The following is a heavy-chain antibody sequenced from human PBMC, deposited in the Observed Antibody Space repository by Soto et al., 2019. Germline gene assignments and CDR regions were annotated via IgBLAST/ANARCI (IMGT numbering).Heavy chain of an antibody. Sequence: ASVKVSCKASGYTFTSYGISWVRQAPGQGLEWMGWINSYNGNTNYAQKLQGRVTMTTDKSTSTAYMELSSLRSEDTAVYYCAGPSRVGCGGDCYYYYGMDVWGQGTTVTVSS. CDR3: AGPSRVGCGGDCYYYYGMDV. D-gene: IGHD2-21*02. V-gene: IGHV1-18*01. J-gene: IGHJ6*02. CDR2: INSYNGNT. CDR1: GYTFTSYG.